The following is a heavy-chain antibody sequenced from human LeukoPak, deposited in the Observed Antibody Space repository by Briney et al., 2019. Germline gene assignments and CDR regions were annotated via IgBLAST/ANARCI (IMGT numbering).Heavy chain of an antibody. Sequence: GGSLRLSCAASGLTFSSYGMSWVRQAPGKGLEWVSAISGSGGRTYYADSVKGRFTISRDNSKNMLYLQMNSLRAEDTAVYYCARDAPALWFGELEGDAFDIWGQGTMVTVSS. CDR1: GLTFSSYG. D-gene: IGHD3-10*01. CDR3: ARDAPALWFGELEGDAFDI. V-gene: IGHV3-23*01. CDR2: ISGSGGRT. J-gene: IGHJ3*02.